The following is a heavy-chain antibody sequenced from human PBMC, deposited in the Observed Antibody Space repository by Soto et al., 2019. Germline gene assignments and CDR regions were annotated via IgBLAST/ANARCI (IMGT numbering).Heavy chain of an antibody. CDR1: GGYISSGGNY. CDR2: IYYTGHT. V-gene: IGHV4-31*03. D-gene: IGHD2-8*01. J-gene: IGHJ4*02. Sequence: SETLSLTCSVSGGYISSGGNYWSWIRQHPGKGLEWIGSIYYTGHTKYDAALKSRASISADMSENQFSLTLTSVTAADTAVYYCAREDINESFFDYWGPGTLVTVSS. CDR3: AREDINESFFDY.